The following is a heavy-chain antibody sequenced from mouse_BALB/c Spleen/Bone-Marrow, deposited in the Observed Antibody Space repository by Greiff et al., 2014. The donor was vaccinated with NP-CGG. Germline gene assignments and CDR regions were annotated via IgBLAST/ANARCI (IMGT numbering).Heavy chain of an antibody. CDR3: ATMITDWYFDV. Sequence: DVKLQQSGAELVKPGASVKLSCTASGFNIKDTYMHWVKQRPEQGLEWIGRIDPANGNTKYDPKFQGKATITADTSSNPAYLQLSSLTSEDTAVYYCATMITDWYFDVWGAGTTVTVSS. CDR1: GFNIKDTY. CDR2: IDPANGNT. J-gene: IGHJ1*01. D-gene: IGHD2-4*01. V-gene: IGHV14-3*02.